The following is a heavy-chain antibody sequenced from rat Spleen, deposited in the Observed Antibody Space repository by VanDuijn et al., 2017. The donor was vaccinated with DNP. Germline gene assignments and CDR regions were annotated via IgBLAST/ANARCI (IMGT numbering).Heavy chain of an antibody. Sequence: EVKLVESGGGLVQPGRSLKLSCAASGFNFNDYWMGWVRQAPGKGLEWIGEINEDSSIINYTPSLKDKFTISRDNAQNTLYLQMNKLGSEDTAIYYCARGRLYPHYAMDAWGQGTSVTVSS. CDR2: INEDSSII. V-gene: IGHV4-2*01. CDR3: ARGRLYPHYAMDA. D-gene: IGHD1-2*01. CDR1: GFNFNDYW. J-gene: IGHJ4*01.